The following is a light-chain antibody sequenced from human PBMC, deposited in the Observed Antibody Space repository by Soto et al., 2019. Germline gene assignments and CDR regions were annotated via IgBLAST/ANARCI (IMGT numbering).Light chain of an antibody. CDR1: QGISQY. CDR3: QQVNYYPFT. CDR2: AAV. Sequence: DIHLTQSPSLLSASVGDRVTITCRASQGISQYVAWYQQKPGKAPKLLIYAAVVLQGGVPSRFRGTGSATEFILTISGLQPEDFATYYCQQVNYYPFTFGGGTKVDIK. V-gene: IGKV1-9*01. J-gene: IGKJ4*01.